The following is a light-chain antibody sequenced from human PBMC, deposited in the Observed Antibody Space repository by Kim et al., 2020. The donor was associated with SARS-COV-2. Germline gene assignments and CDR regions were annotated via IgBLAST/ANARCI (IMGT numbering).Light chain of an antibody. V-gene: IGLV3-1*01. J-gene: IGLJ2*01. CDR1: RLGNKY. CDR3: QVWESTTTV. CDR2: QDE. Sequence: SVSPGPTGSITCSGDRLGNKYVCWYQKKPGPSPVVVMYQDERRPSGIPERFSSSNSGNTATLTISGTQAMDEADYYCQVWESTTTVFGGGTQLTVL.